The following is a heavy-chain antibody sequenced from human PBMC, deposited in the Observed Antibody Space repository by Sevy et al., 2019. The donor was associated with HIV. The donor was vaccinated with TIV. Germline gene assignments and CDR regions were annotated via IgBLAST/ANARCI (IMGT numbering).Heavy chain of an antibody. J-gene: IGHJ5*02. CDR3: ARERIAAAGPPNWFDP. D-gene: IGHD6-13*01. CDR2: IKQDGSEK. V-gene: IGHV3-7*03. CDR1: GFTFSSYW. Sequence: GGSLRLSCAASGFTFSSYWMSWVSQAPGKGLEWVANIKQDGSEKYYVDSVKGRFTISRDNAKNSLYLQMNSLIAEDTAVYYCARERIAAAGPPNWFDPWGQGTLVTVSS.